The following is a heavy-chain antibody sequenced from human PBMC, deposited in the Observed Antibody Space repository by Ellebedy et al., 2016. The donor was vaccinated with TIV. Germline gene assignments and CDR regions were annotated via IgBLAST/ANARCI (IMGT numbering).Heavy chain of an antibody. CDR1: GGSISSYY. Sequence: MPSETLSLTCTVSGGSISSYYWSWIRQPPGKGLEWIGYIYYSGSTNYNPSLKSRVTISVDTSKNQFSLKLSSVTAADTAVYYCARHLTARYYGMDVWGQGTTVTVSS. J-gene: IGHJ6*02. CDR3: ARHLTARYYGMDV. V-gene: IGHV4-59*01. D-gene: IGHD3-9*01. CDR2: IYYSGST.